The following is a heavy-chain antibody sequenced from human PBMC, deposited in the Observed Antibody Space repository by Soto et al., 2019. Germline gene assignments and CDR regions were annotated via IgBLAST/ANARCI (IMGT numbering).Heavy chain of an antibody. CDR2: INHSGST. J-gene: IGHJ4*02. Sequence: SETLSLTCAVYGGSFSGYYWSWIRQPPGKGVEGIGEINHSGSTNYNPSLQSRVTISVDTSKNQFSLKLSSVTAADTAVYYCAKTANGSYPYSRMFDSWGQGALVTVSS. CDR3: AKTANGSYPYSRMFDS. CDR1: GGSFSGYY. D-gene: IGHD1-26*01. V-gene: IGHV4-34*01.